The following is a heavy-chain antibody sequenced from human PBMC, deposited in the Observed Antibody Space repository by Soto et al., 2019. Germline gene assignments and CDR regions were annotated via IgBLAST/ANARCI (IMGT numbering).Heavy chain of an antibody. CDR1: GYTFTSYD. D-gene: IGHD2-8*02. J-gene: IGHJ4*02. CDR2: MNPNSGNT. CDR3: AEGLVEDTGTDY. V-gene: IGHV1-8*01. Sequence: QVQLVQSGAEVKKPGASVKVSCKASGYTFTSYDINWVRQATGQGLEWMGWMNPNSGNTGYAQKFQGRVTMTRNTSLSHSYRGLTGMRSADTAVYYCAEGLVEDTGTDYWGKGTLVTVSS.